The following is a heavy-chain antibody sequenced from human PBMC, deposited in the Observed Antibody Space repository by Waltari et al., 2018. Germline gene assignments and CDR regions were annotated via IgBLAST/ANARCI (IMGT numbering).Heavy chain of an antibody. CDR1: GFPFSRFG. V-gene: IGHV3-33*01. J-gene: IGHJ4*02. Sequence: QVQLVESGGGVVQPGRSLRLSCAASGFPFSRFGIHWVRQAPGKGLEWVAVIWHDGSNEYYVDSVKGRFTISRDNSKNTLYLQMNSLRAEDSAVYYCASQSTTLFDYWGQGTLVTVSS. CDR3: ASQSTTLFDY. D-gene: IGHD2-15*01. CDR2: IWHDGSNE.